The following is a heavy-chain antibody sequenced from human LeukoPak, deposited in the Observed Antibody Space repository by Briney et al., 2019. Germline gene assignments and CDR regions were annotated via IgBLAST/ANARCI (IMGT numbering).Heavy chain of an antibody. J-gene: IGHJ4*02. CDR2: ISSSGSTI. CDR3: AKDGSLVGAYPNAD. D-gene: IGHD1-26*01. CDR1: GFTFSDYY. V-gene: IGHV3-11*01. Sequence: GGSLRLSCAASGFTFSDYYMSWIRQAPGKGLEWVSYISSSGSTIYYADSVKGRFTISRDNSKNTLYLQMNSLRAEDTAVYYCAKDGSLVGAYPNADWGQGTLVTVSS.